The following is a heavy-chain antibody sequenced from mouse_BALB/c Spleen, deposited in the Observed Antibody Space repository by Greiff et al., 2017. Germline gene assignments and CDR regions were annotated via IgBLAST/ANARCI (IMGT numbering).Heavy chain of an antibody. CDR1: GYSITSGYY. CDR3: ARASYGYFDY. CDR2: ISYDGSN. J-gene: IGHJ2*01. V-gene: IGHV3-6*02. Sequence: DVQLQESGPGLVKPSQSLSLTCSVTGYSITSGYYWNWIRQFPGNKLEWMGYISYDGSNNYNPSLKNRISITRDTSKNQFFLKLNSVTTEDTATYYCARASYGYFDYWGQGTTLTVSS. D-gene: IGHD1-1*02.